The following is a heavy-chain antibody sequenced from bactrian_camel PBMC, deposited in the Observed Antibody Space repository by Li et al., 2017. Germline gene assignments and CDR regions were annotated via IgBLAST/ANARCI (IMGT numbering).Heavy chain of an antibody. CDR3: AAPQALYCATSWCYEDY. J-gene: IGHJ4*01. V-gene: IGHV3S54*01. D-gene: IGHD3*01. CDR1: AEHYRTCS. Sequence: HVQLVESGGDSVQIGGSLRLSCKVSAEHYRTCSMGWYRQTPGKEREGVASIYVGGGITYYGDSVKGRFTISRDNAKSTVYPQMNSLKPEDTGMYYCAAPQALYCATSWCYEDYWGQGTQVTVS. CDR2: IYVGGGIT.